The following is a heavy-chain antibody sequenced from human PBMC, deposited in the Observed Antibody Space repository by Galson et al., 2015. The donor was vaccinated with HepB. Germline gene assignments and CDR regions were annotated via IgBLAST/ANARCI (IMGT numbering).Heavy chain of an antibody. Sequence: QVQLQESGPGLVKPSQTLSLTCTVSGGSISSGGYYWSWIRQHPGKGLEWIGYIYYNPSLKSRVSISVDTSKNQFSLKLSSVTAADTAVYYCARDHGSGSYYNWYFDLWGRGTLVTVSS. CDR2: IYY. CDR1: GGSISSGGYY. CDR3: ARDHGSGSYYNWYFDL. V-gene: IGHV4-31*03. D-gene: IGHD3-10*01. J-gene: IGHJ2*01.